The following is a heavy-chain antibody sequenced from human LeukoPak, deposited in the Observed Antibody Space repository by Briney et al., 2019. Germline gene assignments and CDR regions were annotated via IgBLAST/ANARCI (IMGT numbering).Heavy chain of an antibody. CDR1: GYTFTDYG. J-gene: IGHJ4*02. Sequence: ASVTVSCKASGYTFTDYGVTWVRQAPGQGLEWMGWISVSSGTTTYAEGFQGRLTIGTDSSTGTAYMEIRSLRPDDTAVYFCTRDVSRGYMDLWGQGSLVTVAS. D-gene: IGHD6-25*01. CDR2: ISVSSGTT. V-gene: IGHV1-18*01. CDR3: TRDVSRGYMDL.